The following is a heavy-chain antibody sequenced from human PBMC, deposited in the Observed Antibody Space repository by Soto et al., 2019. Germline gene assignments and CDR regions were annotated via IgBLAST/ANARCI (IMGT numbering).Heavy chain of an antibody. CDR3: ARSPGYSASWGYFYYGMKI. D-gene: IGHD6-13*01. J-gene: IGHJ6*04. V-gene: IGHV1-18*01. CDR1: GYTFTNYG. Sequence: QVQLVQSGAELKKPGASVKVSCKASGYTFTNYGISWVRQAPGQGLEWMGWINTYHGNTKYAQKLQGRVTMTKDTSTSTAYMELTSLRSDDTAVYYCARSPGYSASWGYFYYGMKIWGYGTTVIVSS. CDR2: INTYHGNT.